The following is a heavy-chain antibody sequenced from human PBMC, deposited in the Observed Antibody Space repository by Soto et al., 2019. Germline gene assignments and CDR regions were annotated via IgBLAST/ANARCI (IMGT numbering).Heavy chain of an antibody. J-gene: IGHJ4*02. D-gene: IGHD5-18*01. CDR2: IWHDGSNT. CDR1: GFTFSNSA. CDR3: ARGACGSWILGS. V-gene: IGHV3-33*01. Sequence: QVQLVESGGGVVQPGTSLRLSCAASGFTFSNSAMHWVRQAAGKGLEWVAVIWHDGSNTYSADSVKGRVTISRDNSKNTLFLELNSLTVADTAVYYCARGACGSWILGSWGQGTLVTVSS.